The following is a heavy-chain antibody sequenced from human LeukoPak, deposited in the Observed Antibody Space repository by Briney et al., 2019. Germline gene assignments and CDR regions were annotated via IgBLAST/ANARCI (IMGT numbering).Heavy chain of an antibody. Sequence: ASVKVSCKASGYTFTSYAMNWVRQAPGQGLEWMGWINTNTGNPTYAQGFTGRFVFSLDTSVSTAYLQISSLKAEDTAVYYCARGPWITIFGVVSLYYGMDVWGQGTTVTVSS. J-gene: IGHJ6*02. D-gene: IGHD3-3*01. V-gene: IGHV7-4-1*02. CDR1: GYTFTSYA. CDR2: INTNTGNP. CDR3: ARGPWITIFGVVSLYYGMDV.